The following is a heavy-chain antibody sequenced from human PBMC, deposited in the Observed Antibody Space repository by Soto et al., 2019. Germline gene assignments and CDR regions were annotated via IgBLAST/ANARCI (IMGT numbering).Heavy chain of an antibody. CDR2: ISHSGIT. CDR1: GGSITSANW. CDR3: ARVLRGWFDP. V-gene: IGHV4-4*02. J-gene: IGHJ5*02. Sequence: SETLSLTCAVSGGSITSANWWTWVRQPPGGGLEWIGEISHSGITNYKASLKSRVTMSVDKTKNDVSLKLTSVAAADTAVYYCARVLRGWFDPWGQGTPVTVSS.